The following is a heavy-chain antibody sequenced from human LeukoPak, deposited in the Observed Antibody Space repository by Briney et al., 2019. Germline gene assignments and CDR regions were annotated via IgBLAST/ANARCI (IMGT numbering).Heavy chain of an antibody. CDR1: GYTFTGYY. D-gene: IGHD3-10*01. J-gene: IGHJ4*02. V-gene: IGHV1-2*02. CDR3: ARAVSLWFGDSYYFDY. Sequence: GASVKVSCKASGYTFTGYYMHWVRQAPGQGLEWMGWINPDSGGTNYAQKFQGRVTMTRDTSISTAYMELSRLRSDDTAVYYCARAVSLWFGDSYYFDYSGQGTLVTVSS. CDR2: INPDSGGT.